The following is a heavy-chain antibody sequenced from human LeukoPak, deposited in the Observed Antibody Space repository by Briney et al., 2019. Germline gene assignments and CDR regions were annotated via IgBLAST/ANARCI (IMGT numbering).Heavy chain of an antibody. CDR3: AKDPFGDFWSGYYTGYFDY. CDR2: VSRSGVST. Sequence: PGGSLRLSCAVSGFSFSSYAMSWVRQAPGKGLEWVSAVSRSGVSTYYADSVKGRFTISRDNSKNTLYLQMNSLRAEDTAVYYCAKDPFGDFWSGYYTGYFDYWGQGTLVTVPS. CDR1: GFSFSSYA. V-gene: IGHV3-23*01. J-gene: IGHJ4*02. D-gene: IGHD3-3*01.